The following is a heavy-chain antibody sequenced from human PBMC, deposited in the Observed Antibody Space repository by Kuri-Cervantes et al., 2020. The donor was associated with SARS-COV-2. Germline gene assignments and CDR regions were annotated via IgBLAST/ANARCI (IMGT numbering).Heavy chain of an antibody. Sequence: GESLKISCAASGFTLSDYYMSWIRQAPGKGLEWVAVIWYDGSNKYYADSVKGRFTISRDNSKNTLYLQMNSLRAEDTAVYYCAKGMGWLARTAIDIWGQGTMVTVSS. D-gene: IGHD6-19*01. CDR1: GFTLSDYY. J-gene: IGHJ3*02. V-gene: IGHV3-33*06. CDR2: IWYDGSNK. CDR3: AKGMGWLARTAIDI.